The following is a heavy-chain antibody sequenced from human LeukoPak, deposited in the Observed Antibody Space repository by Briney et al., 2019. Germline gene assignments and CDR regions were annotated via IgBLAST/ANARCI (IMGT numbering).Heavy chain of an antibody. J-gene: IGHJ4*02. CDR3: AQAQPPSSIVAAYPDY. V-gene: IGHV3-30*18. CDR2: ISHDGSGK. CDR1: GFTFSSYG. D-gene: IGHD6-13*01. Sequence: GRSLRLSCAASGFTFSSYGMHWVRQAPGKGLEWLAGISHDGSGKYHADSVKGRVTISRDNSKNTLSLQMHGLRPEDTAVYYCAQAQPPSSIVAAYPDYWGQGTLVTVSS.